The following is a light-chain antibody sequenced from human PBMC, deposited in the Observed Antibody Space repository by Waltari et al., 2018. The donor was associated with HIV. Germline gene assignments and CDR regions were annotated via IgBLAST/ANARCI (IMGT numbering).Light chain of an antibody. CDR3: QAWDRGVV. CDR1: TLGHKY. V-gene: IGLV3-1*01. J-gene: IGLJ2*01. Sequence: SYELTQPPSVSVSPGQTASISCSGFTLGHKYASWYQQKPGQSPVLVIYQDAERPSGIPERFSGSKSGSTATLTISGTQTMDEGDYYCQAWDRGVVFGGGTKLTVL. CDR2: QDA.